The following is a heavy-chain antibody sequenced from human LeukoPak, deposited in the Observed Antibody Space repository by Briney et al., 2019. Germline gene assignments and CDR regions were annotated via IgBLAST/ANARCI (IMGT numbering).Heavy chain of an antibody. Sequence: GGSLRLSCAASGFTFDEYAMHWVRQPPGKGLEWVSDISWNSYDIGYADSVKGRFTISRDNAKNSLYLQMNSLRAEDMALYYCAKGVGTSYHYHMDVWGKGTTVIVSS. CDR2: ISWNSYDI. CDR3: AKGVGTSYHYHMDV. CDR1: GFTFDEYA. V-gene: IGHV3-9*03. J-gene: IGHJ6*03. D-gene: IGHD1-26*01.